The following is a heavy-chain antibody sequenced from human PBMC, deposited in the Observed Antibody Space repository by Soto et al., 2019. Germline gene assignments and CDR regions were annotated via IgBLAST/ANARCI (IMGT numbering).Heavy chain of an antibody. CDR2: IIPMFDTP. J-gene: IGHJ6*02. V-gene: IGHV1-69*13. Sequence: GASVKVSCKASGGTFSSDSFSWVRQAPGQGLEWMGGIIPMFDTPIYAQKFQDRVTITADESTSTAYMQLSSLRSGDTAVYYCARDFKDYYDSSGYYCYYYYGMDVWGQGTTVTVSS. D-gene: IGHD3-22*01. CDR3: ARDFKDYYDSSGYYCYYYYGMDV. CDR1: GGTFSSDS.